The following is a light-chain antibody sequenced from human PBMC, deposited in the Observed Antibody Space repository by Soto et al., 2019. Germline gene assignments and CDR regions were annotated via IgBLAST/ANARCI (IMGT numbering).Light chain of an antibody. CDR2: SNN. CDR3: AAWDDSLNGQV. CDR1: SSNIGSNT. V-gene: IGLV1-44*01. J-gene: IGLJ2*01. Sequence: QSVLTQPPSASGTPGQRVTISCSGSSSNIGSNTVNWYQQLPGTAPKLLIYSNNQRPSGVSARFSGSKSGTSASLAISGLQSDDEADYYCAAWDDSLNGQVFGGGTKLTVL.